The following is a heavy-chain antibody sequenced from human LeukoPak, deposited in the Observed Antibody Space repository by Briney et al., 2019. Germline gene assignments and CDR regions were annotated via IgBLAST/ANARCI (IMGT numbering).Heavy chain of an antibody. Sequence: SVKVSCKASGGTFSSYAISWVRQAPGQGLEWMGGIIPIFGTANYAQKFQGRVTVTADESTSTAHMELSSLRSEDTAVYYCARAALYYDSSGYRGGNWFDPWGQGTLVTVSS. CDR3: ARAALYYDSSGYRGGNWFDP. J-gene: IGHJ5*02. D-gene: IGHD3-22*01. CDR2: IIPIFGTA. V-gene: IGHV1-69*13. CDR1: GGTFSSYA.